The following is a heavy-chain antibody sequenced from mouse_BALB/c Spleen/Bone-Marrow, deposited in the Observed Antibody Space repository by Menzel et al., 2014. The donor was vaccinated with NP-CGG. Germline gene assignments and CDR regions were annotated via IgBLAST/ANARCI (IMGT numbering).Heavy chain of an antibody. V-gene: IGHV5-4*02. CDR2: ISDGGSYT. J-gene: IGHJ2*01. Sequence: EVMLVESGGGLVKPGGSLKLSCAASGFTFSDYYMYWVRQTPEKRLEWVATISDGGSYTYYLDSVKGRFTISRDNAKNNLYLQMSSLKSEDTAMYYCARGRIYYDYDVGDYWGQGTTLTVSS. CDR3: ARGRIYYDYDVGDY. D-gene: IGHD2-4*01. CDR1: GFTFSDYY.